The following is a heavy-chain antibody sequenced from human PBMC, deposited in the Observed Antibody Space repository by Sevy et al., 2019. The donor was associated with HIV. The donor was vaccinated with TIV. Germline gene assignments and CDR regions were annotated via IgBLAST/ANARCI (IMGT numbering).Heavy chain of an antibody. CDR1: GGSFSGYY. CDR2: INHSGST. CDR3: ARVSWPGFAFDI. Sequence: SETLSLTCAVYGGSFSGYYWSWIRQPPGNGLEWIGEINHSGSTNYNPSLKSRVTISVDTSKNQFSLKLSSVTAADTAVYYCARVSWPGFAFDISGQGTLVTVSS. V-gene: IGHV4-34*01. J-gene: IGHJ3*02.